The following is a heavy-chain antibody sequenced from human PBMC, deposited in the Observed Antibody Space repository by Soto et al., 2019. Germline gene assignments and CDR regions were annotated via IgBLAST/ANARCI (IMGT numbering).Heavy chain of an antibody. CDR2: IIPILGIA. J-gene: IGHJ5*02. V-gene: IGHV1-69*02. Sequence: QVQLVQSGAAVKKPGSSVKVSCKASGGTFSSYTISWVRQAPGQGLEWMGRIIPILGIANYAQKFQGRVTITADKSTSTAYMELGSLRSEDTAVYYCAHGRWEESRDGCRGWFDPWGQGTLVTVSS. CDR3: AHGRWEESRDGCRGWFDP. CDR1: GGTFSSYT. D-gene: IGHD1-26*01.